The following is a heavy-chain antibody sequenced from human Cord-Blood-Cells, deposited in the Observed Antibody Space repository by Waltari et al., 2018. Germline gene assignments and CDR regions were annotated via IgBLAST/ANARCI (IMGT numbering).Heavy chain of an antibody. Sequence: EVQLLESGGGLVQPGGSLRLSCAASGFTFSSYAMSWVRQAPGKGLEWVSAVGGSGGSTYYADSVKGRFTISRDNSKNTLYLQMNSLRAEDTAVYYCAKDRRSYYYFDYWGQGTLVTVSS. CDR2: VGGSGGST. V-gene: IGHV3-23*01. J-gene: IGHJ4*02. D-gene: IGHD1-26*01. CDR1: GFTFSSYA. CDR3: AKDRRSYYYFDY.